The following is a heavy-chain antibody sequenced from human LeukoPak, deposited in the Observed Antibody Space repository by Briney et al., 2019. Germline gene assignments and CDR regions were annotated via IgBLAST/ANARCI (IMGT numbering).Heavy chain of an antibody. Sequence: GGSLRLSCAASGFSFSTYSMNWVRQAPGKGLEWVSSISRNSRYIYYADSMRGRFTISRDNAKNSLYLQMNSLKPEDTAVYYCVKDGRDYYYASGSHYRGSKCFDPWGQGTLVTVSS. J-gene: IGHJ5*02. CDR1: GFSFSTYS. D-gene: IGHD3-10*01. CDR3: VKDGRDYYYASGSHYRGSKCFDP. CDR2: ISRNSRYI. V-gene: IGHV3-21*06.